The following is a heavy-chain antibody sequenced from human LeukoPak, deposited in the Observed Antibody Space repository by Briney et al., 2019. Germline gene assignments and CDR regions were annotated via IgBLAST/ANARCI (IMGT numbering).Heavy chain of an antibody. CDR1: GFTFNSDG. Sequence: PGGSLRLSCAASGFTFNSDGMHWVRQAPGKGLEWVAVISNDGSNKYYADSVKGRFTISRDNSKNTLYLEMDSMRVEDTAVYYCTKASGKAHTPFDPWGQRT. J-gene: IGHJ5*02. D-gene: IGHD2-15*01. CDR3: TKASGKAHTPFDP. CDR2: ISNDGSNK. V-gene: IGHV3-30*18.